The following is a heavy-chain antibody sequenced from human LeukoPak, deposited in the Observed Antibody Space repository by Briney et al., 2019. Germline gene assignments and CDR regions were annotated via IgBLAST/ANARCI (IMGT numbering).Heavy chain of an antibody. CDR2: ISGSDCST. Sequence: GGSLRLSCTASGFTFSNYAMSWVRQAPGKGLEWVSTISGSDCSTYYADSVKGRFTISRDNSKNTLYLQMNSLRVEYTAIYYCAKGRGYCTGGSCYSDYWGQGTLVTVSS. J-gene: IGHJ4*02. V-gene: IGHV3-23*01. CDR3: AKGRGYCTGGSCYSDY. D-gene: IGHD2-15*01. CDR1: GFTFSNYA.